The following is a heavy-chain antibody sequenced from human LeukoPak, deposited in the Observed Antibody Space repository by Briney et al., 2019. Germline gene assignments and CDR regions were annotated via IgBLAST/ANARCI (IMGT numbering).Heavy chain of an antibody. D-gene: IGHD5-24*01. CDR1: GYSFTIYW. Sequence: NAGESLKISFKGSGYSFTIYWIGWVRQMPGEGLEWMGIIYPGDSDTRYSPSFQGQVTISADMSITTAYLQWSSLKASDTAMYYCAKSRVMATAGVFDIWGQGTMVTVSS. J-gene: IGHJ3*02. CDR3: AKSRVMATAGVFDI. CDR2: IYPGDSDT. V-gene: IGHV5-51*01.